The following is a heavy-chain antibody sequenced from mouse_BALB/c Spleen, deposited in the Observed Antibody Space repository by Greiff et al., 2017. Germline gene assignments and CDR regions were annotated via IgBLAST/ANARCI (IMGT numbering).Heavy chain of an antibody. CDR3: TRDRGYGGYFDV. D-gene: IGHD2-10*02. CDR2: ISSGGSYT. J-gene: IGHJ1*01. Sequence: EVQRVESGGGLVKPGGSLKLSCAASGFTFSSYTMSWVRQTPEKRLEWVATISSGGSYTYYPDSVKGRFTISRDNAKNTLYLQMSSLKSEDTAMYYCTRDRGYGGYFDVWGAGTTVTVSS. CDR1: GFTFSSYT. V-gene: IGHV5-6-4*01.